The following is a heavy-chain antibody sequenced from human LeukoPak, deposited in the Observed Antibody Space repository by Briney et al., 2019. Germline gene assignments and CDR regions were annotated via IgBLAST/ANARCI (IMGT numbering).Heavy chain of an antibody. D-gene: IGHD3-22*01. CDR1: GYTFTSYG. V-gene: IGHV5-51*01. CDR3: ASRRPNYYYDSSGYDAFDI. J-gene: IGHJ3*02. Sequence: GESLKISGKGSGYTFTSYGIGWLRQIPGKGREWMGIIYPVDSDTRYSPSFQGQVTISADKSISTAYLQWSSLKASDTAMYYCASRRPNYYYDSSGYDAFDIWGQGTMVTVSS. CDR2: IYPVDSDT.